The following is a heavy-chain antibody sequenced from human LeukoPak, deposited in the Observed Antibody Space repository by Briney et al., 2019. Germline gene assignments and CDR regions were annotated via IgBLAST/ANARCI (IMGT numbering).Heavy chain of an antibody. Sequence: GGSLRLSCAASGFTFSSYAMSWVRQAPGKGLEWVSAISGSGGSTYYADSVKGRFTISRDNSKNTLYLQMNSLRAEDTAVYYCAKVSTDSSGYLEFDPWGQGTLVTVSS. CDR1: GFTFSSYA. J-gene: IGHJ5*02. CDR3: AKVSTDSSGYLEFDP. V-gene: IGHV3-23*01. CDR2: ISGSGGST. D-gene: IGHD3-22*01.